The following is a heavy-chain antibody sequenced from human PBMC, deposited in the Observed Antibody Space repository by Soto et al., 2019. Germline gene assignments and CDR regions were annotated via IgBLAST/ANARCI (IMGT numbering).Heavy chain of an antibody. J-gene: IGHJ4*02. D-gene: IGHD6-13*01. CDR2: ISYSGST. V-gene: IGHV4-59*01. Sequence: SETLSLTCTVSSDSISSYYWSWIRQPPGKRLEWIGYISYSGSTDYNPSLKSRVTISGDTSKNQFSLKVSSVTAADTAVYYCARGTSWQLPFDYWGQGTRVTVSS. CDR3: ARGTSWQLPFDY. CDR1: SDSISSYY.